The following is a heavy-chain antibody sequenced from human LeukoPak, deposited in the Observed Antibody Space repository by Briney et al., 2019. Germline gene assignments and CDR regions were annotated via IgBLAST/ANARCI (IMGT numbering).Heavy chain of an antibody. CDR1: GGSISGSSYY. CDR2: INHSGST. J-gene: IGHJ4*02. Sequence: SETLSLTCTVSGGSISGSSYYWGWIRQPPGKGLEWIGEINHSGSTNYNPSLKSRVTISVDTSKNQFSLKLSSVTAADTAVYYCARGPLLVQQQGDLDYWGQGTLVTVSS. V-gene: IGHV4-39*07. D-gene: IGHD6-13*01. CDR3: ARGPLLVQQQGDLDY.